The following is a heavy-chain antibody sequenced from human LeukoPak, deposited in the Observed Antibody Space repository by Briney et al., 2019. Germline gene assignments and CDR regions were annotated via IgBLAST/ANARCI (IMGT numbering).Heavy chain of an antibody. V-gene: IGHV3-30*18. CDR2: ISYDGSNK. D-gene: IGHD6-13*01. Sequence: GGSLRLSCAASGFTFSSYGMHWVRQAPGKGLEWVAVISYDGSNKYYADSVKGRFTISRDNSKNTLYPQMNSLRAEDTAVYYCAKGDGIAAAGYAYWGQGTLVTVSS. CDR1: GFTFSSYG. J-gene: IGHJ4*02. CDR3: AKGDGIAAAGYAY.